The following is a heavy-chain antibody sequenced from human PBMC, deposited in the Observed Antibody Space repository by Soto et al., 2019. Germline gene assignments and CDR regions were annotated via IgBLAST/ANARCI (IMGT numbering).Heavy chain of an antibody. V-gene: IGHV4-30-2*06. J-gene: IGHJ5*02. CDR3: ARGLCGYDDGIYPTPDNWFDP. CDR1: WGSVNCVSHS. D-gene: IGHD3-22*01. Sequence: TRSLTCSVSWGSVNCVSHSWNWSLQSAGKGMDGIGFVDNSGSPYYNPTLNSQLTISVYRPKRQFSLQLRSVAAADTAVYYCARGLCGYDDGIYPTPDNWFDPWSQGTLVTVSS. CDR2: VDNSGSP.